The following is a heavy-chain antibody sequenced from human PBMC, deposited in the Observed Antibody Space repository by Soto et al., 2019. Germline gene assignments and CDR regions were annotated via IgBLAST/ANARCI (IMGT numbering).Heavy chain of an antibody. CDR3: ARGHLWLED. D-gene: IGHD3-3*01. Sequence: SETLSLTCGVSGVSISGFYWSWIRQPPGKGLEYIGYTHYSGNIYYNPSLKSRVTVSLDSSNNQFSLKVTSVTAADTAVYYCARGHLWLEDWGQGTLVTVS. V-gene: IGHV4-59*01. J-gene: IGHJ4*02. CDR1: GVSISGFY. CDR2: THYSGNI.